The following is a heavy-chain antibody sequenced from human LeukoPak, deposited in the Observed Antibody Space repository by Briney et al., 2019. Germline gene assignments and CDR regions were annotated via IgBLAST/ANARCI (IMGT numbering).Heavy chain of an antibody. CDR2: INPAGSTT. J-gene: IGHJ3*02. V-gene: IGHV3-7*01. CDR3: VRDPGWGAFDI. Sequence: GGSLRLSCAASGFTFSNFWMSWVRQAPGKGLEWVAVINPAGSTTGYVHSVKGRFTISRDNPKNSLCLQLNSLRAEDTAVYYCVRDPGWGAFDIWGQGTMVTVSS. CDR1: GFTFSNFW. D-gene: IGHD3-16*01.